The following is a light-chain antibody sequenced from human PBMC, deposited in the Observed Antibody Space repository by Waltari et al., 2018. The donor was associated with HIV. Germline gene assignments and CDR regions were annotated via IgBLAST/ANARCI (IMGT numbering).Light chain of an antibody. V-gene: IGLV3-21*01. CDR3: QVWDATTDPDVI. CDR1: NIGTKS. J-gene: IGLJ2*01. Sequence: TQPPSVSAAPGKTARITCGGPNIGTKSVHWYQQKAGQAPVVFIYHDSDRPSGITDRLSGSNSDDTATLTIRRVEAEDEAVSYSQVWDATTDPDVIFGGGTNLAV. CDR2: HDS.